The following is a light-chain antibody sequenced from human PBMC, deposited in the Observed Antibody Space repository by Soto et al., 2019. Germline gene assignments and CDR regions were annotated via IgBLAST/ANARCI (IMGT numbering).Light chain of an antibody. CDR2: QAS. V-gene: IGKV1-5*03. CDR3: QQYNDYSWT. J-gene: IGKJ1*01. CDR1: QTVTGG. Sequence: DIQMTQSPSTLSASVGDRVTITCRASQTVTGGLAWYQQKPGKAPRLLIYQASNLESGIPSRFSGSGSGTEFTLTISSLQPDDFATYYCQQYNDYSWTFGQGTKVEIK.